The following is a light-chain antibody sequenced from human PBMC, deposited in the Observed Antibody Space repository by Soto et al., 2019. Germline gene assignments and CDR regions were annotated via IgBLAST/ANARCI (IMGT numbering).Light chain of an antibody. CDR1: QTIRQW. CDR2: DAS. V-gene: IGKV1-5*01. J-gene: IGKJ1*01. CDR3: HQYDTDST. Sequence: DIQMTQSPSTVSASVGDTAIITCRASQTIRQWLAWYQQRPGKAPNLLIYDASSLESGVPSRFSGSGSGTEFTLTITNLQPDDFATYYCHQYDTDSTFGPGTKVEIK.